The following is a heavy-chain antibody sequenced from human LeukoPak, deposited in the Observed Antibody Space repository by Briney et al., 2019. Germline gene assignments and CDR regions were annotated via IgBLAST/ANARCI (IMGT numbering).Heavy chain of an antibody. CDR3: ARTKGSSSYFDY. V-gene: IGHV1-69*01. CDR1: GGTFSSYA. J-gene: IGHJ4*02. Sequence: SVKVSCKASGGTFSSYAISWVRQAPGQGLEWMGGIIPIFGTANYAQKFQGRVTITADESTSTAYMELSSLRSEDTAVYYCARTKGSSSYFDYWGQGTLVTVSS. CDR2: IIPIFGTA.